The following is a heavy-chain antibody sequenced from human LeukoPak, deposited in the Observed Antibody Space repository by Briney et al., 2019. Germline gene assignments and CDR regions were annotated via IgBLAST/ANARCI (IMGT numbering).Heavy chain of an antibody. CDR1: GYTFTGYY. J-gene: IGHJ5*02. Sequence: ASVKVSCKASGYTFTGYYMHWVRQAPGQGLEWMGWINPNSGGTNYAQKFQGRVTMTRDTSISTAYMELSRLRSDDTAVYYCAALYYDILPGQGNWFDPWGQGTLVTVSS. V-gene: IGHV1-2*02. CDR3: AALYYDILPGQGNWFDP. D-gene: IGHD3-9*01. CDR2: INPNSGGT.